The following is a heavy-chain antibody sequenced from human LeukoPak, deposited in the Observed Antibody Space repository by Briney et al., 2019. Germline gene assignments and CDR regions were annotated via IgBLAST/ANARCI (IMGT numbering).Heavy chain of an antibody. CDR3: ARLPPLAYCSGDCYSRYFDY. CDR2: IYPGDSDT. Sequence: GESLKISCKGSGYSFTSYWIGWVRQMPGKGLEWMGIIYPGDSDTRYSPSFQGQVTISADKSISTAYLQWSSLKASDTAMYYCARLPPLAYCSGDCYSRYFDYWGQGTLVTVSS. D-gene: IGHD2-21*02. J-gene: IGHJ4*02. CDR1: GYSFTSYW. V-gene: IGHV5-51*01.